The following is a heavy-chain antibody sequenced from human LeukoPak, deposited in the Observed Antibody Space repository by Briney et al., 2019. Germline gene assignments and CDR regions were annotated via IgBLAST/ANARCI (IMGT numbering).Heavy chain of an antibody. Sequence: PSETLSLTCTVSGGSISSSSYYWGWIRQPPGKGLEWIGSIYYSGSTYYNPSPKSRVTISVDTSENQFSLKLSSVTAADTAVYYCAREVGSGSYYNPTEYNWFDPWGQGTLVTVSS. V-gene: IGHV4-39*02. CDR2: IYYSGST. D-gene: IGHD3-10*01. J-gene: IGHJ5*02. CDR1: GGSISSSSYY. CDR3: AREVGSGSYYNPTEYNWFDP.